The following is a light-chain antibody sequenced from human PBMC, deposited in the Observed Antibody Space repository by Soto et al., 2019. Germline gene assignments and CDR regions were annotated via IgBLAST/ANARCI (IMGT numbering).Light chain of an antibody. CDR1: QSISSW. CDR3: QQYNSYSLT. Sequence: DIQMTHSPSTLSASVGYRVTITCRASQSISSWLAWYQQKPGKAPKLLIYDASSLESGVPSRFSGSGSGTEFTLTISSLQPDDFATYYCQQYNSYSLTFGGGTKVDIK. V-gene: IGKV1-5*01. CDR2: DAS. J-gene: IGKJ4*01.